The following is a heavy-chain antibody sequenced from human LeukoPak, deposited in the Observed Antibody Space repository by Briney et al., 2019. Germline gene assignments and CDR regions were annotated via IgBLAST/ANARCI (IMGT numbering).Heavy chain of an antibody. Sequence: PSETLSLTCTVSGGSISSYYWSWIRQPPGKGLEWIGYIYYSGSTNYNPSLKSRVTISVDTSKNQFSLKLSSVTAADTAVYYCARETPSGYIDYWGQGTLVTVSS. CDR1: GGSISSYY. J-gene: IGHJ4*02. CDR2: IYYSGST. D-gene: IGHD3-3*01. CDR3: ARETPSGYIDY. V-gene: IGHV4-59*01.